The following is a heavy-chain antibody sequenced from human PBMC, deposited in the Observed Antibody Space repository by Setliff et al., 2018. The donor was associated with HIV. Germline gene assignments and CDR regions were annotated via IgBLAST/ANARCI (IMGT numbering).Heavy chain of an antibody. Sequence: SETLSLTCTVSGGSISSGGYYWNRIRQYPVKGLEWIGHIYYNGRTLFNPALGTRLNMSVDTSENQFSLHLNSVTAADTAVYYCVRERRRSPLSYGLDVWGQGTTVTVSS. CDR3: VRERRRSPLSYGLDV. CDR2: IYYNGRT. J-gene: IGHJ6*02. CDR1: GGSISSGGYY. V-gene: IGHV4-31*03.